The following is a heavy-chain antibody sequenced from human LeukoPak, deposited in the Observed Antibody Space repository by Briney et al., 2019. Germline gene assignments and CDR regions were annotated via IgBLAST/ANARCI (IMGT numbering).Heavy chain of an antibody. CDR3: ARDVSGSNLVDY. J-gene: IGHJ4*02. CDR2: IYYSGST. D-gene: IGHD1-26*01. CDR1: GGSISSSSYY. Sequence: PSETLSLTCTVSGGSISSSSYYWGWIRQPPGKGLEWIGSIYYSGSTNYNPSLKSRVTISVDTSKNQFSLKLSSVTAADTAVYYCARDVSGSNLVDYWGQGTLVTVSS. V-gene: IGHV4-39*07.